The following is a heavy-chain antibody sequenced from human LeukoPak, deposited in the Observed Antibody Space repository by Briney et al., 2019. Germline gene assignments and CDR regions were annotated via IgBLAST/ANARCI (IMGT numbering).Heavy chain of an antibody. J-gene: IGHJ4*02. V-gene: IGHV3-23*01. CDR3: APMAAAGEYFGH. Sequence: GGSLRLSCEASGFTFSSYAMSWVRQAPGKGLVWVSAISGITGSTYYADSVKGRFTISRDNSKNKLYLQVDSLRAEDTAIYYCAPMAAAGEYFGHWGQGTLVTVSS. D-gene: IGHD2-15*01. CDR2: ISGITGST. CDR1: GFTFSSYA.